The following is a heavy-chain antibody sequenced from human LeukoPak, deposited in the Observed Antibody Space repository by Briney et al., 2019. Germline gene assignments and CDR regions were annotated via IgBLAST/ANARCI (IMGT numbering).Heavy chain of an antibody. J-gene: IGHJ3*02. D-gene: IGHD2-2*01. CDR3: ARVRRALWAAAPYAFDI. Sequence: SETLSPTCTVSGSSIGNYYWSWIRQPAGKGLEWIGRIYTSGSTNYNPSLKSRVSMSVDTSKNQFSLKLSSVSAADTALYYCARVRRALWAAAPYAFDIWGQGTMVTVSS. CDR1: GSSIGNYY. CDR2: IYTSGST. V-gene: IGHV4-4*07.